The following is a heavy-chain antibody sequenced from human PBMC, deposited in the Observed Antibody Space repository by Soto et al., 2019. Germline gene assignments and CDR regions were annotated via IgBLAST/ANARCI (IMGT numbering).Heavy chain of an antibody. CDR3: AGGMAGLDV. Sequence: EVQLVESGGGLVQPGGSLRLSCAASGLSFNIYWMHWVRQVPGKGLVWLARINSDGSQTIYVDSVKGRFTISRGNAKNTVFLQMDRLRDEDTGVYYCAGGMAGLDVWGQGTTVTVSS. V-gene: IGHV3-74*01. CDR1: GLSFNIYW. D-gene: IGHD2-8*01. CDR2: INSDGSQT. J-gene: IGHJ6*02.